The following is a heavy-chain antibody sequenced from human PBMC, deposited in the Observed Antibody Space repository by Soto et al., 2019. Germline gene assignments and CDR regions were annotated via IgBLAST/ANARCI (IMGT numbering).Heavy chain of an antibody. CDR1: GGTFSSYA. V-gene: IGHV1-69*12. J-gene: IGHJ6*02. Sequence: QVQLVQSGAEVKKPGSSVKVSCKASGGTFSSYAISWVRQAPGQGLEWMGGIIPIFGTANYAQKFQGRVTITADESTSTAYMELSSLRSEDTAVYYCARAEGDRSGDYYYSETYYYYGMDVWGQGTTVTVS. D-gene: IGHD3-22*01. CDR3: ARAEGDRSGDYYYSETYYYYGMDV. CDR2: IIPIFGTA.